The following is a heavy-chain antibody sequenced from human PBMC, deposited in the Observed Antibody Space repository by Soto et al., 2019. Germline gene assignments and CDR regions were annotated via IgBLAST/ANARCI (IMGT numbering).Heavy chain of an antibody. D-gene: IGHD3-10*01. CDR2: TYYNGNA. J-gene: IGHJ4*02. V-gene: IGHV4-39*01. CDR1: GGSISSSSYY. Sequence: SETLSLTCTVSGGSISSSSYYWGWIRQPPGKGLEWIGTTYYNGNAYYNPSLRSRVSMSVDTSKNQFSLKLISVTAADTAVYYCARHFVAVVIKGWGYWGQGKLVTVS. CDR3: ARHFVAVVIKGWGY.